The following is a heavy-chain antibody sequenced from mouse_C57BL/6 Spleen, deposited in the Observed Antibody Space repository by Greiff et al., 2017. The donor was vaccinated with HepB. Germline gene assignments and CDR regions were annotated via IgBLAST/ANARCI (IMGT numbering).Heavy chain of an antibody. CDR3: AAFYDGYAMDY. CDR1: GFTFSDYG. CDR2: ISSGSSTI. Sequence: EVQRVESGGGLVKPGGSLKLSCAASGFTFSDYGMHWVRQAPEKGLEWVAYISSGSSTIYYADTVKGRFTISRDNAKNTLFLQMTSLRSEDTAMYYCAAFYDGYAMDYWGQGTSVTVSS. J-gene: IGHJ4*01. V-gene: IGHV5-17*01. D-gene: IGHD2-12*01.